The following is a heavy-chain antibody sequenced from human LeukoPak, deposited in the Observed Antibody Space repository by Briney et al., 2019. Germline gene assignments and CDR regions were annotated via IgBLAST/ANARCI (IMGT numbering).Heavy chain of an antibody. V-gene: IGHV4-59*01. CDR2: IYYSGST. Sequence: SETLSLTCTVSGGSISSYYWSWIRQPPGKGLEWIGYIYYSGSTNYNPSLKSRVTISVDTSKNQFSLKLSSVTAADTAVYYCARGSLPRYYDFWSGYWDFDYWGQGTLVTVSS. J-gene: IGHJ4*02. CDR1: GGSISSYY. CDR3: ARGSLPRYYDFWSGYWDFDY. D-gene: IGHD3-3*01.